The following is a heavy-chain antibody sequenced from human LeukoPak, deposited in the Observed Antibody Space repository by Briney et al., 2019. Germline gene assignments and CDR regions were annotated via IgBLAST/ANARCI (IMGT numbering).Heavy chain of an antibody. D-gene: IGHD6-6*01. CDR2: IYTSGST. CDR3: ARDNGLIEYSSSSRAFDI. J-gene: IGHJ3*02. CDR1: GGSISSYY. Sequence: SETLSLTCTVSGGSISSYYWSWIRQPAGKGLEWIGRIYTSGSTNYNPSLKSRVTMSVDTSKNQFSLKLSSVTAADTAVYYCARDNGLIEYSSSSRAFDIWGQGTMVTVSS. V-gene: IGHV4-4*07.